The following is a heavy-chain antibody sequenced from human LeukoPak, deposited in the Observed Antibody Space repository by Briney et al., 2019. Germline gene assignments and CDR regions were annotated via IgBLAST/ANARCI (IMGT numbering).Heavy chain of an antibody. CDR3: ARAVSSLVVPAARWDP. J-gene: IGHJ5*02. CDR2: INHSGST. D-gene: IGHD2-2*01. CDR1: GGSFSGYY. Sequence: PSETLSLTCAVYGGSFSGYYWSWIRQPPGKGLEWIGEINHSGSTNYNPSLKSRVTISVDTSKNQFSLKLSSVTAADTAVYYCARAVSSLVVPAARWDPWGQGTLVTVSS. V-gene: IGHV4-34*01.